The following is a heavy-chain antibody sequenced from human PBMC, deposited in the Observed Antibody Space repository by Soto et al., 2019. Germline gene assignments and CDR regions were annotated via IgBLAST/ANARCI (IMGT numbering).Heavy chain of an antibody. V-gene: IGHV4-59*01. J-gene: IGHJ5*02. CDR1: GGSIRSYY. Sequence: PSETLSLTCSVSGGSIRSYYWSWVRQSPEKGLEWIGYIYYSGSTNYNPSLKSRVTISVDTSKNQFSLKLSSVTAADTAVYYCAREANPTTQSSGVGSSLGRWFDPWGQGTLVTVSS. D-gene: IGHD3-22*01. CDR2: IYYSGST. CDR3: AREANPTTQSSGVGSSLGRWFDP.